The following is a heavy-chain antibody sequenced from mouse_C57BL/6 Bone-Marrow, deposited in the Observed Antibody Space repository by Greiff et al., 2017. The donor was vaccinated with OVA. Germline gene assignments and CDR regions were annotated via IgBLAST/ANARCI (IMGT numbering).Heavy chain of an antibody. CDR3: AMVTTVDY. V-gene: IGHV1-82*01. Sequence: ESGPELVKPGASVKISCKASGYSFSSSWMNWVKQRPGKGLEWIGRIYPGDGDTNYNGKFKGKATLTADKSSSTAYMQLSSLTSEDSAVYFCAMVTTVDYWGQGTTLTVSS. D-gene: IGHD2-2*01. J-gene: IGHJ2*01. CDR1: GYSFSSSW. CDR2: IYPGDGDT.